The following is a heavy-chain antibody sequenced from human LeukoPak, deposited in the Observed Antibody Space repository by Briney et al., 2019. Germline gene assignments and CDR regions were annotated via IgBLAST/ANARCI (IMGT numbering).Heavy chain of an antibody. CDR1: GYTFTGYH. D-gene: IGHD6-13*01. CDR2: INPNSGGT. J-gene: IGHJ6*02. Sequence: ASVKVSCKASGYTFTGYHMHWVRQAPGQGLEWMGWINPNSGGTNYAQKFQGRVTMTRDTSISTAYMELSRLRSDDTAVYYCARGPGIAAAEEYYGMDVWGQGTTVTVSS. V-gene: IGHV1-2*02. CDR3: ARGPGIAAAEEYYGMDV.